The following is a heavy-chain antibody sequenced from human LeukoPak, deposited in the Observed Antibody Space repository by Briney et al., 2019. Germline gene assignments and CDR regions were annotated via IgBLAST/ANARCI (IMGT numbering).Heavy chain of an antibody. Sequence: PGRSLRLSCAASGFTFNSYVMHWVRQAPGKGLEWVAVISSDGSSKYYADSVKGRFTISRDNSKNTLYVQMNSLRAEDTAVYYCARGKKIWSTLGDWGQGTLVTVSS. CDR1: GFTFNSYV. D-gene: IGHD3-16*01. J-gene: IGHJ4*02. CDR2: ISSDGSSK. V-gene: IGHV3-30-3*01. CDR3: ARGKKIWSTLGD.